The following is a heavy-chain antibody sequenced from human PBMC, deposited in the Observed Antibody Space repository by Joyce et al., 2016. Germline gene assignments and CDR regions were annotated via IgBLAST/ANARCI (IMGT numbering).Heavy chain of an antibody. CDR1: GFTFSTYS. Sequence: EVQLVESGGGLVQPGGSLRLSCAASGFTFSTYSMNWVRQAPAKGLEWVSYIRPSSSTIYHSDSVKCRFTISRDNAKNSLYLQMNSLRAEDTAVYYCARDITGSTNPFDYWGQGTLVTVSS. CDR2: IRPSSSTI. V-gene: IGHV3-48*04. CDR3: ARDITGSTNPFDY. J-gene: IGHJ4*02. D-gene: IGHD1-7*01.